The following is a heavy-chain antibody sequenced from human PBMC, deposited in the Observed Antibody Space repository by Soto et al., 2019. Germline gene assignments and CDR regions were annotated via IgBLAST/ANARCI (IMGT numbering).Heavy chain of an antibody. CDR2: IYYSGST. CDR3: ARGRGSIAAVYNWFDP. V-gene: IGHV4-61*01. CDR1: GGSVSSGSYY. J-gene: IGHJ5*02. Sequence: SETLSLTCTVSGGSVSSGSYYWSWIRQPPGKGLEWIGYIYYSGSTNYNPSLKSRVTISVDTSKNQFSLKLSSVTAADTAVYYCARGRGSIAAVYNWFDPWGPGTLLTVSS. D-gene: IGHD6-13*01.